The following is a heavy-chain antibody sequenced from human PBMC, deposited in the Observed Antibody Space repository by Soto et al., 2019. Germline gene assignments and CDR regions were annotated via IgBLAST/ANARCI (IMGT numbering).Heavy chain of an antibody. CDR2: MNPNSGNT. CDR1: GYTFTSYD. Sequence: GASVKVSCKASGYTFTSYDINWVRQATGQGLEWMGWMNPNSGNTGYAQKFQGRVTMTRNTSISTAYMELSSLRSEDTAVYYCARGGYCSSTSCYTHYYYYGMDVWGQGTTVTVSS. J-gene: IGHJ6*02. CDR3: ARGGYCSSTSCYTHYYYYGMDV. V-gene: IGHV1-8*01. D-gene: IGHD2-2*02.